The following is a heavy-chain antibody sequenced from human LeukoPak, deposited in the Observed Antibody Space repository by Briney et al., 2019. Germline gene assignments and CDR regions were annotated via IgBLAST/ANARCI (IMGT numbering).Heavy chain of an antibody. V-gene: IGHV4-39*07. CDR1: GGSISSSSYY. J-gene: IGHJ4*02. D-gene: IGHD3-10*01. CDR3: ARAPGYYGSGVFDY. CDR2: IYYSGST. Sequence: SETLSLTCTVSGGSISSSSYYWGWIRQPPGKGLEWIGGIYYSGSTYYNPSLKSRVTISVDTSKNQFSLKLSSVTAADTAVYYCARAPGYYGSGVFDYWGQGTLVTVSS.